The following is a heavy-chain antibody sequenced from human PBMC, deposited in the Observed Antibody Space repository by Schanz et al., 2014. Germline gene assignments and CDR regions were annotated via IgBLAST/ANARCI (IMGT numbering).Heavy chain of an antibody. CDR2: VSRSTPDI. D-gene: IGHD2-21*02. Sequence: EVQLVESGGGLVQPGGSLRLSCTASGFTFSSYSMNWVRQAPGKGLEWVSYVSRSTPDIYYADSVKGRFTMSRDNAKTSVFLQMNSLRAEDTAVYYCANDARYCGGNCSSSAPSDAFDTWGEGTKVTVSS. V-gene: IGHV3-48*01. CDR3: ANDARYCGGNCSSSAPSDAFDT. CDR1: GFTFSSYS. J-gene: IGHJ3*02.